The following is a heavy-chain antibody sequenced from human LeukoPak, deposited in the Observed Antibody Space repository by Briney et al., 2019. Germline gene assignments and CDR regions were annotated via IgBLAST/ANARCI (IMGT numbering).Heavy chain of an antibody. CDR2: INSDGSST. Sequence: PGGSLRLSCAASGFTFSSYWMDWVRQAPGKGLVWVSRINSDGSSTSYADSVKGRFTVSRDNAKNTLYLQMNSLRAEDTAVYYCARATGSYYSLGYWGQGTLVTVSS. CDR3: ARATGSYYSLGY. J-gene: IGHJ4*02. V-gene: IGHV3-74*01. CDR1: GFTFSSYW. D-gene: IGHD1-26*01.